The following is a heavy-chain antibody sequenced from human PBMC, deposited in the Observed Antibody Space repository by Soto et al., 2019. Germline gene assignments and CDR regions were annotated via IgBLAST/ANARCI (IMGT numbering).Heavy chain of an antibody. CDR2: ISAYNGNT. Sequence: QVQLVQSGAEVKKPGASVKVSCKASGYTLTSYGISWVRQAPGQGLEWMGWISAYNGNTNYAQKLQGRVTMTTDTSTSTAYMELASLRSDDTAVYYCARVLGRYCSGGSCHSATYYYYGMDVWGQGTTVTVSS. CDR3: ARVLGRYCSGGSCHSATYYYYGMDV. D-gene: IGHD2-15*01. V-gene: IGHV1-18*04. CDR1: GYTLTSYG. J-gene: IGHJ6*02.